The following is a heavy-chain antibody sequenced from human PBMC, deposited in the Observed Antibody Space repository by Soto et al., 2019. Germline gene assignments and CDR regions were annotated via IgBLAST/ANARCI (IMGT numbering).Heavy chain of an antibody. CDR1: GFSLTTSGVG. CDR3: AHRVLRTVFGLVTTTAIYFAF. J-gene: IGHJ4*02. V-gene: IGHV2-5*02. D-gene: IGHD3-3*01. CDR2: IYWDDDK. Sequence: QITLNESGPTVVRPTETLTLTCRFSGFSLTTSGVGVGWIRQSPGKAPEWLALIYWDDDKRYSASLKSRLTITKDTSQNQLVLTVSDLDPTDTATYYCAHRVLRTVFGLVTTTAIYFAFWGQGTPVAVSS.